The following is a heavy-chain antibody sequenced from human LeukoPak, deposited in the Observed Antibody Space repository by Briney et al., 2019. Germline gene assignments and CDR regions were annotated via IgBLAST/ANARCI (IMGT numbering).Heavy chain of an antibody. CDR2: ISSSGSTI. CDR3: ARGGWTFDN. Sequence: AGGSLRLSCAASGFTFSSYEMNWVRQAPGKGLEWVSYISSSGSTIYYADSVKGRFTISRDNAKNSLYLQMNSLRAEDTAVYHCARGGWTFDNWGQGTLVTVSS. V-gene: IGHV3-48*03. CDR1: GFTFSSYE. J-gene: IGHJ4*02. D-gene: IGHD3/OR15-3a*01.